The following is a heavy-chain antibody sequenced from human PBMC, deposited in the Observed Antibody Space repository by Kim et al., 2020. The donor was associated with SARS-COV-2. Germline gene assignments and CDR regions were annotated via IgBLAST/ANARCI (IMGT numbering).Heavy chain of an antibody. D-gene: IGHD3-10*01. CDR2: IWFDGSNQ. J-gene: IGHJ4*02. Sequence: GGSLRLSCAAAGVNFRGYGMHWVRQAPGKGLEWVAFIWFDGSNQYYADSVQGRFVISRDNNNNTLYLQMSGLRAEDTAIYYCATDVRRLPDGLFDYWGQGTLVSVSS. CDR3: ATDVRRLPDGLFDY. V-gene: IGHV3-33*03. CDR1: GVNFRGYG.